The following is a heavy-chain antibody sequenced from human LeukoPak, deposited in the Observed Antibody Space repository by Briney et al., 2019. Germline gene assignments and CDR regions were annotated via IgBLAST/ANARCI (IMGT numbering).Heavy chain of an antibody. V-gene: IGHV4-38-2*02. D-gene: IGHD3-3*01. CDR2: IYHSGST. CDR1: GYSISSGYY. J-gene: IGHJ4*02. CDR3: ARALPGFCEY. Sequence: PSETLSLTCTVSGYSISSGYYWGWIRQPPGKGLEWIGSIYHSGSTYYNPSLKSRVTISVDTSKNQFSLKLSSVTAADTAVYCWARALPGFCEYWGQGTLVTVSS.